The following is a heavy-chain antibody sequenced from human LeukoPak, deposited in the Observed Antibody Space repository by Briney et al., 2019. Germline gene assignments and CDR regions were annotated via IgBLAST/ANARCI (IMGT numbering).Heavy chain of an antibody. J-gene: IGHJ4*02. V-gene: IGHV1-18*01. Sequence: ASVKVSCKASGYTFTSYGISWVRQAPGQGLEWMGWISAYNGNTNYAQKLQGRVTMTTDTPTSTAYMELRSLRSDDTAVYYCARVEWSGYYNWALDYWGQGTLVTVSS. CDR2: ISAYNGNT. CDR1: GYTFTSYG. CDR3: ARVEWSGYYNWALDY. D-gene: IGHD3-3*01.